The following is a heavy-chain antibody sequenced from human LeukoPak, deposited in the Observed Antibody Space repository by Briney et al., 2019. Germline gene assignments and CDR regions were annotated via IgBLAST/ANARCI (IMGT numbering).Heavy chain of an antibody. Sequence: GDSLKISCKVSGYIFSNYWIVWVRQMPGKDLEWTGIIYPGDSETRYSPSFQGQVTISVDKSISTAYLQWSSLKASDTAMYYCARRGDGYSLDSWGRGTLVTVSS. CDR1: GYIFSNYW. J-gene: IGHJ4*02. CDR2: IYPGDSET. CDR3: ARRGDGYSLDS. V-gene: IGHV5-51*01. D-gene: IGHD5-24*01.